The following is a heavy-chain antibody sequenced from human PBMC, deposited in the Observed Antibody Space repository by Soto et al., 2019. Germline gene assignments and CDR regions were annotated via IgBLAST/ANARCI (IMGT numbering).Heavy chain of an antibody. CDR2: INPNSGGT. D-gene: IGHD3-3*01. J-gene: IGHJ4*02. CDR1: GYTFTGYY. V-gene: IGHV1-2*02. CDR3: ARDLGDFWSGYYTLHY. Sequence: VASVKVSCKASGYTFTGYYMHWVRQAPGQGLEWMGWINPNSGGTNYAQKFQGRVTMTRDTSISTAYMELSRLRSDDTAVYYCARDLGDFWSGYYTLHYWGQGTLVTVSS.